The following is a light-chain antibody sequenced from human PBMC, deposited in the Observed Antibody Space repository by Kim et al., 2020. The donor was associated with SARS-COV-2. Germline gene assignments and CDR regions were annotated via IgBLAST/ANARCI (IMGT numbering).Light chain of an antibody. CDR2: DVT. J-gene: IGLJ2*01. CDR1: SSDIGGYKS. CDR3: SSYTAASTWV. V-gene: IGLV2-14*03. Sequence: GQSITISCNGSSSDIGGYKSVSWYRRHPSKPPKLMIADVTERPSGVSNRFAGSKSGNTASLTISGLQADDEADYYCSSYTAASTWVFGGGTKVTVL.